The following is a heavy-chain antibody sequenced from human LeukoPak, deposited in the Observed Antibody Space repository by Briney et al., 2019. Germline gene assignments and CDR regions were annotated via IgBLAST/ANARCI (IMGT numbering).Heavy chain of an antibody. V-gene: IGHV3-23*01. D-gene: IGHD6-13*01. CDR3: AKVISWSTKAFDI. Sequence: GGSLRLSCAASGFTFSSYAMSWVRQAPGKGLAWVSVISGNGGSSYYADSVKGRFTISRGNSKSTLYLQMNSLRVEDTAVYYCAKVISWSTKAFDIWGQGTMVTVSS. J-gene: IGHJ3*02. CDR1: GFTFSSYA. CDR2: ISGNGGSS.